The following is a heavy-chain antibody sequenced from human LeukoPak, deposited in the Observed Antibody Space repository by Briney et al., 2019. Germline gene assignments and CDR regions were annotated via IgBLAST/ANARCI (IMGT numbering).Heavy chain of an antibody. CDR2: ISGSGGST. V-gene: IGHV3-23*01. J-gene: IGHJ4*02. Sequence: GGSLRLSCAASGFTFSRYGMNWVRQAPGKGLEWVSAISGSGGSTYYADSVKGRFTISRDNSKNTLYLQMSSLRAEDTAVYYCASTYYYGSGSYYSIQDYWGQGTLVTVSS. D-gene: IGHD3-10*01. CDR1: GFTFSRYG. CDR3: ASTYYYGSGSYYSIQDY.